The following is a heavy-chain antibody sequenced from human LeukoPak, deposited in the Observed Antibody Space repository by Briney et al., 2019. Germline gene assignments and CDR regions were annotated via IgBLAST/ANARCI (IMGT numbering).Heavy chain of an antibody. Sequence: PSETLSLTCTGSGGSISSYYWSWIRQPPGKGLEWMGYIYYSGSTNYNPSLKSRVTISVDTSKNQFSLKLSSVTAADTAVYYCARVSSSWYWFDPWGQGTLVTVSS. CDR2: IYYSGST. CDR3: ARVSSSWYWFDP. V-gene: IGHV4-59*01. J-gene: IGHJ5*02. D-gene: IGHD6-13*01. CDR1: GGSISSYY.